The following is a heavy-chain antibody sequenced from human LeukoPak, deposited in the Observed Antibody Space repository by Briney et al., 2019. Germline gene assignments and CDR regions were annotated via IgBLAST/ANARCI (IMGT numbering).Heavy chain of an antibody. Sequence: GGSLRLSCAASGFTFSSYAMHWVRQAPGKGLEWVAKIKQDGSEDYYVDPVKGRFTISRDNAKNSLYLQMSSLRDEDTALYYCVRGGSYSHYWGQGTLVTVSS. V-gene: IGHV3-7*01. CDR2: IKQDGSED. CDR3: VRGGSYSHY. J-gene: IGHJ4*02. CDR1: GFTFSSYA. D-gene: IGHD1-26*01.